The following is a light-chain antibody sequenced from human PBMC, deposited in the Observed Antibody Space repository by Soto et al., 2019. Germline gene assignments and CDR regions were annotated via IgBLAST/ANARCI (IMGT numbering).Light chain of an antibody. J-gene: IGKJ1*01. Sequence: EVVLTQSPDTLSLSPGERATLSCRASQSIGSIFLAWYQQKPGQAPRLLIYGSSGRATGIPDRFSGSGSGTDFTITISRLEPEDFAVYFCQQYGTSHETFGQGTKVEVK. CDR1: QSIGSIF. V-gene: IGKV3-20*01. CDR2: GSS. CDR3: QQYGTSHET.